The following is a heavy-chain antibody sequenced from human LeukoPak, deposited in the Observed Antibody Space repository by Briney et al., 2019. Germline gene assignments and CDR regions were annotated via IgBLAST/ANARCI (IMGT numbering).Heavy chain of an antibody. D-gene: IGHD1-26*01. CDR3: ARSGRGTYYYFDL. J-gene: IGHJ4*02. Sequence: ASVKVSCKASNYPFTRYGISWVRQAPGQGLEWMGWISGSNGNTNYAQKFQGRVTMTADASTGTAYLELRSLRSDDTAVYYCARSGRGTYYYFDLWGQGTLVTVSS. V-gene: IGHV1-18*01. CDR2: ISGSNGNT. CDR1: NYPFTRYG.